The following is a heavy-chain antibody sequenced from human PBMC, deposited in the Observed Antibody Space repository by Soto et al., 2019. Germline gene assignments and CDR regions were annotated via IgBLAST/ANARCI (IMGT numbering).Heavy chain of an antibody. CDR3: ARHFPLPTDLQFYYYYYYGVDV. CDR2: IDPSDSYS. J-gene: IGHJ6*02. CDR1: GYNFTTFW. V-gene: IGHV5-10-1*01. Sequence: PGESLKISCKASGYNFTTFWISWMRQVPGKGLEWMGRIDPSDSYSNYSPSFQGHITISADKSINTAYLHFSNLKASDTAVYYYARHFPLPTDLQFYYYYYYGVDVWGHGTAVTVSS. D-gene: IGHD3-3*02.